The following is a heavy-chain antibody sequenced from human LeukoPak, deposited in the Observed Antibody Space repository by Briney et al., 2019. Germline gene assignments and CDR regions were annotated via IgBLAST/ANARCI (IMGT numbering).Heavy chain of an antibody. Sequence: ASVKVSCKASGGTFSSYAISWVRQAPGQGLEWMGGIIPIFGTANYAQKFQGRVTITADESTSTAYMELSSLRSEDTAVYYCARPGELDTAMITFHYWGQGTLVTVSS. V-gene: IGHV1-69*13. CDR1: GGTFSSYA. CDR3: ARPGELDTAMITFHY. J-gene: IGHJ4*02. CDR2: IIPIFGTA. D-gene: IGHD5-18*01.